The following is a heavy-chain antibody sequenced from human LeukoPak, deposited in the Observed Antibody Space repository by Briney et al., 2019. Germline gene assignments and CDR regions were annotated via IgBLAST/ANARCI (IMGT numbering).Heavy chain of an antibody. J-gene: IGHJ3*02. CDR1: AFTFSSYA. D-gene: IGHD5-18*01. CDR2: IIASGGST. CDR3: ASGIQLWPSDAFDI. Sequence: PGGSLRLSCAASAFTFSSYAMSWVRQAPGKGMEWVSAIIASGGSTYYADAVKGRYTFSRENPKNTLYLQMNSLRAEDTAVYYCASGIQLWPSDAFDIWGQGTMVTVSS. V-gene: IGHV3-23*01.